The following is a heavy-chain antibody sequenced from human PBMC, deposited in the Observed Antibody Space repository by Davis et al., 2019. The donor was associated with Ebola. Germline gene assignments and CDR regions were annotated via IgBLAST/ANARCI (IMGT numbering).Heavy chain of an antibody. CDR1: GGSISSYY. J-gene: IGHJ4*02. V-gene: IGHV4-59*01. CDR3: ARVDFVYGDYIDH. D-gene: IGHD4-17*01. Sequence: MPSETLSLTCSVSGGSISSYYWSWVRQPAGKGLEWIGYIYGSGTINYNPSLKSRVTISIDTSRNQVSLNLRSVTAADTAMYYCARVDFVYGDYIDHWGQGTFVTVSS. CDR2: IYGSGTI.